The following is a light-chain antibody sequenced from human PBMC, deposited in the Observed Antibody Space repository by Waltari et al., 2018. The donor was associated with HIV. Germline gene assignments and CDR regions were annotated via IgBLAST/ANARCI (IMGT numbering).Light chain of an antibody. J-gene: IGLJ3*02. V-gene: IGLV2-14*03. CDR3: SSYTASNTLWV. Sequence: QSALTQPASVSGSRGQSITMSCTGTSSDIGAYNHVSWFQQRPGKAPKLIIYDVTDRPSGVPKRFSGSKSGITASLTISGLQADDEGDYYCSSYTASNTLWVFGGGTKLTVL. CDR1: SSDIGAYNH. CDR2: DVT.